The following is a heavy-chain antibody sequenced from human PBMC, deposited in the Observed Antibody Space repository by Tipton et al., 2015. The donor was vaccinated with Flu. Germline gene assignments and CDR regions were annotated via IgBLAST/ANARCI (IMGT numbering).Heavy chain of an antibody. Sequence: TLSLTCAVYGGSFSGYYWSWIRQPPGKGLEWIGEINHSGTTNYNPSPKSRVTMSVDTSKNQFSLRLNSVTAAGTAVYYCARGSGYSTPYFDSWGRGTLVTVSS. D-gene: IGHD5-12*01. CDR2: INHSGTT. CDR3: ARGSGYSTPYFDS. V-gene: IGHV4-34*01. J-gene: IGHJ4*02. CDR1: GGSFSGYY.